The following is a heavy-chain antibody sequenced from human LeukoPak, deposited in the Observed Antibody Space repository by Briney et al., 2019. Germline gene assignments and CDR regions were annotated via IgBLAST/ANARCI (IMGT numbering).Heavy chain of an antibody. V-gene: IGHV3-48*03. D-gene: IGHD2-15*01. J-gene: IGHJ3*02. CDR1: GFTFSSYE. Sequence: GGSLRLSCAASGFTFSSYEMNWVRQAPGKGLEWVSYISSSGSTIYYADSVKGRFTISRDSAKNSLYLQMNSLRAEDTAVYYCARDQDVYCSGGSCTSFDIWGQGTMVTVSS. CDR3: ARDQDVYCSGGSCTSFDI. CDR2: ISSSGSTI.